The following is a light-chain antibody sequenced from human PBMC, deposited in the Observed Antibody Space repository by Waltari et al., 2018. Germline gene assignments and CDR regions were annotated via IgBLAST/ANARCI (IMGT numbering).Light chain of an antibody. J-gene: IGKJ3*01. Sequence: DIQMTQSPSSLSASVGDRVTITCRASQGISNYLAWYQQQPGKVPKLLIYAASTLQSGAPSRFSGGGSGTDFTLTISSLQPEDVATYYCQKYNNALFAFGPGTKVDIK. CDR2: AAS. CDR3: QKYNNALFA. CDR1: QGISNY. V-gene: IGKV1-27*01.